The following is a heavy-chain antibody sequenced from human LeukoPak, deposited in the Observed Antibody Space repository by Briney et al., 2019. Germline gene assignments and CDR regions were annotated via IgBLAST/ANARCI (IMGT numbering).Heavy chain of an antibody. CDR1: GGSVSSGSYY. Sequence: SETLSFTCTVSGGSVSSGSYYWRWIRQPPGKGLEWIGYIYYSGSTNYNPSLKSRVTISVDTSKNQFSLKLSSVTAADTAVYYCARALYDSSGYYQGDFDYWGQGTLVTVSS. J-gene: IGHJ4*02. D-gene: IGHD3-22*01. CDR3: ARALYDSSGYYQGDFDY. V-gene: IGHV4-61*01. CDR2: IYYSGST.